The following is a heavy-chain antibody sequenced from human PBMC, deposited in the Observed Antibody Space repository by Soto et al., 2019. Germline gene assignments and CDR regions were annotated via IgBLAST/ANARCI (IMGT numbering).Heavy chain of an antibody. CDR3: AKGEGYKWNYEFDP. CDR1: GFSFIDYY. Sequence: WGSLRLSCSASGFSFIDYYISCSRHSPGKGLEWVSYISGNSLYTNYGDSVKGRFTISRDNAKNSLYPQMNSLRAEDTAVYYCAKGEGYKWNYEFDPWGQGTLVTVSS. D-gene: IGHD1-7*01. CDR2: ISGNSLYT. V-gene: IGHV3-11*06. J-gene: IGHJ5*02.